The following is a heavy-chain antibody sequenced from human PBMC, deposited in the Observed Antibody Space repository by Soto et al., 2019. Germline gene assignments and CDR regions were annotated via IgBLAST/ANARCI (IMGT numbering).Heavy chain of an antibody. V-gene: IGHV3-23*01. CDR1: GFTFSSYA. CDR2: ISGSGGST. D-gene: IGHD2-15*01. Sequence: PGGSLRLSCAASGFTFSSYAMSWVRQAPGKGLEWVSAISGSGGSTYYADSVKGRFTISRDNSKNTLYLQMNSLRAEDTAVYYCAKVVVVVVAASARVDWFDPWGQGTLVTVSS. CDR3: AKVVVVVVAASARVDWFDP. J-gene: IGHJ5*02.